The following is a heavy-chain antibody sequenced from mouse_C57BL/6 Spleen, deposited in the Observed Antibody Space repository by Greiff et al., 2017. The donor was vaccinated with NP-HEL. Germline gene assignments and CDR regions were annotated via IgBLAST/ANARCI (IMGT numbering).Heavy chain of an antibody. Sequence: EVKLMESGGGLVKPGGSLKLSCAASGFTFSSYAMSWVRQTPEKRLEWVATISDGGSYTYYPDNVKGRFTISRDNAKNNLYLQMSHLKAEDTAMYYCARDLDYDGGYFDYWGQGTTLTVSS. V-gene: IGHV5-4*01. CDR1: GFTFSSYA. CDR2: ISDGGSYT. D-gene: IGHD2-4*01. CDR3: ARDLDYDGGYFDY. J-gene: IGHJ2*01.